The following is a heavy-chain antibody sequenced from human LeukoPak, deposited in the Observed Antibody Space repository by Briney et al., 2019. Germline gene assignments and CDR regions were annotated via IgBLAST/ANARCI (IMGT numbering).Heavy chain of an antibody. Sequence: PGGSLRLSCAASGFTFSSYSMNWVRQAPGKGLEWVSYISSSSSTIYYADSVKGRFTISRDNSKNMLYLQMNSLRAEDTAMYYCAKDTRATVTTGNWFDPWGQGTLVTVSS. CDR2: ISSSSSTI. J-gene: IGHJ5*02. CDR1: GFTFSSYS. D-gene: IGHD4-17*01. V-gene: IGHV3-48*01. CDR3: AKDTRATVTTGNWFDP.